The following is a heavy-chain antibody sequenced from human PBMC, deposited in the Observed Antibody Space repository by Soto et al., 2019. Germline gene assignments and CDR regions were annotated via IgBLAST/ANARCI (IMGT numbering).Heavy chain of an antibody. CDR2: IYHIGRP. CDR3: VRDRALDCSGHWFDT. CDR1: GRSVTSGGYY. Sequence: QVQLQESGPRLVKPSQTLSLTCTVSGRSVTSGGYYWTWIRQHPGRGLEWIGYIYHIGRPSYNPSLESRVTISLDTSKNQLSLNLTAVTAADTAIYYCVRDRALDCSGHWFDTWGQGILVTVSS. D-gene: IGHD6-19*01. J-gene: IGHJ5*02. V-gene: IGHV4-31*03.